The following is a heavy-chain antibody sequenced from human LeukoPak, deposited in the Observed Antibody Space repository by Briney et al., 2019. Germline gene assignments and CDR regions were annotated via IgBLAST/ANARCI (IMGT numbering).Heavy chain of an antibody. J-gene: IGHJ4*02. CDR3: AKGLGSGRPYYFDY. V-gene: IGHV3-21*01. D-gene: IGHD2-15*01. CDR1: GFTFSSYS. CDR2: ISSSSSYI. Sequence: GGSLRLSCAASGFTFSSYSMNWVRQAPGKGLEWVSSISSSSSYIYYADSVKGRFTISRDNAKNSLYLQMNSLRAEDTAVYYCAKGLGSGRPYYFDYWGQGTLVTVSS.